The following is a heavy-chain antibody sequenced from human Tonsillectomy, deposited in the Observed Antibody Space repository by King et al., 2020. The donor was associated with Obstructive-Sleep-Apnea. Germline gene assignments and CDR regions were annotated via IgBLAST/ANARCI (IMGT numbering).Heavy chain of an antibody. CDR1: GYTFTGYY. J-gene: IGHJ4*02. CDR3: ARGPEAAAGLYVDY. Sequence: QLVQSGAEVKKPGASVKVSCKASGYTFTGYYMHWVRQAPGPGLDWMGWINPNSGGTNYSQKYQGWVTMTRDTSISTAYMELSRLRSDDTAVYYCARGPEAAAGLYVDYWGQGTLVTVSS. CDR2: INPNSGGT. D-gene: IGHD6-13*01. V-gene: IGHV1-2*04.